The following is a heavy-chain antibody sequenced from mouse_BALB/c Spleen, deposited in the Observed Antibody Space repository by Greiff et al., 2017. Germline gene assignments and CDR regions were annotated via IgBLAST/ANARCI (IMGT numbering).Heavy chain of an antibody. J-gene: IGHJ3*01. Sequence: VQLQQSGPELVKPGASVKMSCKASGYTFTSYVMHWVKQKPGQGLEWIGYINPYNDGTKYNEKFKGKATLTSDKSSSTAYMELSSLTSEDSAVYYCARDITTAPFAYWGQGTLVTVSA. V-gene: IGHV1-14*01. CDR3: ARDITTAPFAY. CDR2: INPYNDGT. CDR1: GYTFTSYV. D-gene: IGHD1-2*01.